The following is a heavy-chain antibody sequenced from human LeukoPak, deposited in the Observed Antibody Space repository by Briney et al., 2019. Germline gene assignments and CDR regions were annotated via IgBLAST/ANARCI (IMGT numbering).Heavy chain of an antibody. CDR2: ISYDGSNK. V-gene: IGHV3-30*04. J-gene: IGHJ4*02. D-gene: IGHD2/OR15-2a*01. CDR1: GFTFSSYA. CDR3: ARVQGTLIKYYFDY. Sequence: GRSLRLSCAASGFTFSSYAMHWVRQAPGKGLEWVAVISYDGSNKYYADSVKGRFTISRDNSKNTLYLQMNSLRAEDTAVYYCARVQGTLIKYYFDYWGQGTLVTVSS.